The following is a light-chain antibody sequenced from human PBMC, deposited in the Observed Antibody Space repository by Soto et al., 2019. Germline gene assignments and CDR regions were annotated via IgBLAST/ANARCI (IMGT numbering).Light chain of an antibody. CDR3: GAWDDSLNGVV. CDR2: TSD. J-gene: IGLJ2*01. Sequence: QSVLTQPLSASGTPGQRVTISCEGSSSNIGSNPVNWYQQLPGTAPKLLIYTSDQQPSGVSDRFSGSKSGTSASLAISGLQSEDEADYYCGAWDDSLNGVVFGGGTKVTVL. CDR1: SSNIGSNP. V-gene: IGLV1-44*01.